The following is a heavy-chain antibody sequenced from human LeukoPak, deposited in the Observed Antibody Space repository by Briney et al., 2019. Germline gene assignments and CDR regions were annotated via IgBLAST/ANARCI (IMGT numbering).Heavy chain of an antibody. V-gene: IGHV4-39*01. CDR2: IFYTGNT. Sequence: KPSETLSLTCTVSGGSISTTAYYWGWIRQPPGKGLEWIGSIFYTGNTFYNPSLQSRVTLSVDTSKNQFSLKLSSVTAADTAVYYCARQESIAAAGTPQETGAWGQGTLVTVSS. D-gene: IGHD6-13*01. J-gene: IGHJ4*02. CDR3: ARQESIAAAGTPQETGA. CDR1: GGSISTTAYY.